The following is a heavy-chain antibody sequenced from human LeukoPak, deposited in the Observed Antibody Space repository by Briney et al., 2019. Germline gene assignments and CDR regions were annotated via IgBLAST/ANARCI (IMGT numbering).Heavy chain of an antibody. CDR3: AKDNDQWIQLLRFDY. Sequence: GGSLRLSCAASGFTFSSYAMSWVRQAPGKGLGWVSAISGSGGSTYYADSVKGRFTISRDNSKNTLYLQMNSLRAEDTAVYYCAKDNDQWIQLLRFDYWGQGTLATVSS. D-gene: IGHD5-18*01. J-gene: IGHJ4*02. V-gene: IGHV3-23*01. CDR2: ISGSGGST. CDR1: GFTFSSYA.